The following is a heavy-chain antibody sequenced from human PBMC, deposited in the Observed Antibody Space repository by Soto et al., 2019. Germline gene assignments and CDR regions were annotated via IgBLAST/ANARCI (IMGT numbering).Heavy chain of an antibody. Sequence: SGPLSLTCTVSGAALSSGGYFYTWDRQPPGKGLEWLGYIYYSGGTNYNPSLKRRVTISLDKPKRPLSLKLISFTAADPPLYYYTREQSGDNYFDPWGQGTLVTVSS. V-gene: IGHV4-61*03. CDR3: TREQSGDNYFDP. CDR2: IYYSGGT. D-gene: IGHD3-10*01. J-gene: IGHJ5*02. CDR1: GAALSSGGYF.